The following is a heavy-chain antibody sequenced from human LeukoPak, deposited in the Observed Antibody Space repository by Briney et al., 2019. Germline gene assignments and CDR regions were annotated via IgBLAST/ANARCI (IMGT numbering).Heavy chain of an antibody. Sequence: GGSLRLSCAASGFTVRTNYMSWVRQAPGKGLEWVSVLFGGRSTYYADSVKGRFTISRDDSKNTLFLQMNSVRAEDTAVYYCARGVDSAHAFDFWGQGNLVTVSS. CDR1: GFTVRTNY. CDR3: ARGVDSAHAFDF. CDR2: LFGGRST. D-gene: IGHD2-15*01. V-gene: IGHV3-53*01. J-gene: IGHJ4*02.